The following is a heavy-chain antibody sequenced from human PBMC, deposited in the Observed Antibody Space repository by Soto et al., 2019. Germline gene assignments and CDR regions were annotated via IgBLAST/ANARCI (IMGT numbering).Heavy chain of an antibody. CDR1: GFTFSSYG. J-gene: IGHJ5*02. V-gene: IGHV3-33*01. D-gene: IGHD6-6*01. CDR3: ARDLTLEQQLVRPVDP. Sequence: PGGSLRLSCAASGFTFSSYGMHWVRQAPGKGLEWVAVIWYDGSNKYYADSVKGRFTISRDNAKNTLYLQMNSLRAEDTAVYYCARDLTLEQQLVRPVDPWGQGTLVTVSS. CDR2: IWYDGSNK.